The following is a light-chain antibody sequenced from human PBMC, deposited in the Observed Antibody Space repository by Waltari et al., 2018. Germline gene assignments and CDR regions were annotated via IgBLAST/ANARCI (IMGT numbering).Light chain of an antibody. J-gene: IGLJ1*01. Sequence: ALTQPASVSGSPGQSITISCTGSSSDVGDFNYVSWYQQNPGKDPKLIIFDVTDRPSGVSNRFSGSKSGTTASLTISGLQADDEADYYCTSFTRSRTWVFGSGTQVTVL. CDR3: TSFTRSRTWV. CDR2: DVT. CDR1: SSDVGDFNY. V-gene: IGLV2-14*03.